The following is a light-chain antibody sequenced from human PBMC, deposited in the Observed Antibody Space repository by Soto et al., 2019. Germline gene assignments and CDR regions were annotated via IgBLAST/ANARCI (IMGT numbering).Light chain of an antibody. V-gene: IGLV2-14*01. CDR3: SSYTSSSTGFV. Sequence: QSALTQPASVSGSPGQSIIISCTGTSSDVGGYNYVSWYQQHPGKAPKLMIYEVSNRPSGVSNRFSGSKSGNTASLTISGLQAEDEADYYCSSYTSSSTGFVFGTGTKLTVL. CDR2: EVS. CDR1: SSDVGGYNY. J-gene: IGLJ1*01.